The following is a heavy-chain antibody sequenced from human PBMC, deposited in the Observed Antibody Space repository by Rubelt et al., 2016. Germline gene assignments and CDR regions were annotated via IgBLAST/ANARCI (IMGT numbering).Heavy chain of an antibody. Sequence: SSGEVKKPGASVKVSCKASGYAFNSYGISWVRQAPGQGLEWMGWISAKNGKTDYAQRVQGRVTMTTDTSTSTAYMELSSLTSDDTAMYYCARDTYGTGRNIWFDPWGQGTLVTVSP. CDR1: GYAFNSYG. V-gene: IGHV1-18*01. J-gene: IGHJ5*02. CDR2: ISAKNGKT. CDR3: ARDTYGTGRNIWFDP. D-gene: IGHD1-1*01.